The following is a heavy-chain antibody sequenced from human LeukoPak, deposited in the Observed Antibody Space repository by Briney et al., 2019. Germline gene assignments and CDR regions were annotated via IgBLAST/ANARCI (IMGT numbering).Heavy chain of an antibody. Sequence: SGTLSLTCAVSGGSISSSNWWSWVRQPPGKGLEWIGNIYYSGSTYNNPSLKSRVTISVDTSKNQFSLKLSSVTAADTAVYYCARDHGNYYGSGYFDYWGQGTLVTVSS. CDR1: GGSISSSNW. CDR2: IYYSGST. V-gene: IGHV4-4*02. CDR3: ARDHGNYYGSGYFDY. J-gene: IGHJ4*02. D-gene: IGHD3-10*01.